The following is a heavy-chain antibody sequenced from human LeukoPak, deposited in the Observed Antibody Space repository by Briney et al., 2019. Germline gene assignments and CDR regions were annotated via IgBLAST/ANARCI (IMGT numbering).Heavy chain of an antibody. J-gene: IGHJ4*02. V-gene: IGHV4-4*06. Sequence: TRVIMSVDSSKNQFSLKLSSVTAADTAVYYCARSWGSYRSFDYWGQGTLVTVSS. CDR3: ARSWGSYRSFDY. D-gene: IGHD3-16*02.